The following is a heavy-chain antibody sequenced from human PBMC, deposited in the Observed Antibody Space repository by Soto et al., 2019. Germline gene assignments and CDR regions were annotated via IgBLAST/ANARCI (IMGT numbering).Heavy chain of an antibody. CDR3: ARRLWASSSFRFDP. CDR2: INYSGST. J-gene: IGHJ5*02. Sequence: PSEILSLTCTVSGGSISSSSYYWGWIRQPPGKGLEWIGSINYSGSTYYNPSLKSRVTVSVDTSKNQFSLKLSSVTAADTAVYYCARRLWASSSFRFDPWGQGTLVTVSS. D-gene: IGHD6-13*01. V-gene: IGHV4-39*01. CDR1: GGSISSSSYY.